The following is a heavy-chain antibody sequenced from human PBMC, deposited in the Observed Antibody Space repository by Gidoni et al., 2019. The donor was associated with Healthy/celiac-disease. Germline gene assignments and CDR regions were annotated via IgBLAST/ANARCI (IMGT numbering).Heavy chain of an antibody. J-gene: IGHJ6*02. D-gene: IGHD1-26*01. CDR1: GFTFSSYS. V-gene: IGHV3-21*01. Sequence: EVQLVESGGGLVKPGGSLRLSCAASGFTFSSYSMNWVRQAPGKGLEWVSSISSSSSYIYYADSVKGRFTISRDNAKNSLYLQMNSLRAEDTAVYYCARGPRVVGATPSGMDVWGQGTTVTVSS. CDR2: ISSSSSYI. CDR3: ARGPRVVGATPSGMDV.